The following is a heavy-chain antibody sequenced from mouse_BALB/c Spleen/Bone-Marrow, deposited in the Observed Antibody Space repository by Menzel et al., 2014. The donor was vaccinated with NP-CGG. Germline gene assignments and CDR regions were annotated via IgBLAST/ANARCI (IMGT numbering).Heavy chain of an antibody. V-gene: IGHV4-1*02. J-gene: IGHJ1*01. CDR2: INPDNSTI. D-gene: IGHD1-1*01. CDR1: GFDFXRYW. Sequence: EVQGVESGGGLVQPGGSLKLSCAASGFDFXRYWMSWVRQAPGKGLEWIGEINPDNSTINYTPSLKDKFIISRDNAKNTLYLQMSKVRSEDTALYYSARLNYYGNLFVWGAGTTVTVSS. CDR3: ARLNYYGNLFV.